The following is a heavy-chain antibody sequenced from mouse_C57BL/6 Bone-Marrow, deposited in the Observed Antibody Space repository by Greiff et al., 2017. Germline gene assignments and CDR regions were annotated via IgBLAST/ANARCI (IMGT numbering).Heavy chain of an antibody. Sequence: QVQLQQPGAELVMPGASVKLSCKASGYTFTSYWMHWVKQRPGQGLEWIGEIDPSDSYTNYNQKFKGKSTLTVDKSSSTAYMQLSSLTSEDSAVYYCTRERMTTVVATPCDYWGQGTTPTVSS. D-gene: IGHD1-1*01. V-gene: IGHV1-69*01. CDR1: GYTFTSYW. CDR2: IDPSDSYT. J-gene: IGHJ2*01. CDR3: TRERMTTVVATPCDY.